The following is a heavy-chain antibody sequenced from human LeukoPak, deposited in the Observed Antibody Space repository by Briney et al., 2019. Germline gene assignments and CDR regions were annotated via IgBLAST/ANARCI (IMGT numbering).Heavy chain of an antibody. J-gene: IGHJ5*02. D-gene: IGHD2-2*01. V-gene: IGHV3-21*01. CDR2: ISGRSNYI. CDR1: GFTFSTFS. Sequence: AGGSLRLSCAASGFTFSTFSMNWVRQAPGKGLEWVSSISGRSNYIFYADSVKGRFTISRDNAENSVYLQLNRLRVEDAAVYYCARGSTLGSCTSSSCHNWFDPWGQGTLVTVSS. CDR3: ARGSTLGSCTSSSCHNWFDP.